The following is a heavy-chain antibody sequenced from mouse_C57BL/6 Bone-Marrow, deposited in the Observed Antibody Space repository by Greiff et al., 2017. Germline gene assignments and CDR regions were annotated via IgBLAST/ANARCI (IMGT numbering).Heavy chain of an antibody. D-gene: IGHD4-1*01. V-gene: IGHV5-17*01. Sequence: EVKVEESGGGLVKPGGSLKLSCAASGFTFSDYGMHWVRQAPEKGLEWVAYISSGSSTIYYADTVKGRFTISRANAKNTLFLQMTSLRSEDTAMYYCATGTGYWGQGTTLTVSS. J-gene: IGHJ2*01. CDR3: ATGTGY. CDR1: GFTFSDYG. CDR2: ISSGSSTI.